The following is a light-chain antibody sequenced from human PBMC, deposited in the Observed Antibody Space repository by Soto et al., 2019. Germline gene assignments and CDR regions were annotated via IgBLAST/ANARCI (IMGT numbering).Light chain of an antibody. CDR3: QSYDSSLNGFVV. CDR2: ANS. J-gene: IGLJ2*01. CDR1: SSNIGAGYD. V-gene: IGLV1-40*01. Sequence: QSVLTQPPSVSGAPGQRVTISCTGSSSNIGAGYDVHWYQQLPGTAPKLLIYANSNRPSGVPDRFSGSKSGTSASLAITGLQAEDEADYYCQSYDSSLNGFVVFGGGTKLTVL.